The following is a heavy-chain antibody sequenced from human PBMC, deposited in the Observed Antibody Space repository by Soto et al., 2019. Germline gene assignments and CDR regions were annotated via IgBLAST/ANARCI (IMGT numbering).Heavy chain of an antibody. Sequence: GGSLRLSCAASGFTFSSYGMHWVRQAPGKGLGWVAVISYDGSNKYYADSVKGRFTISRDNSKNTLYLQMNSLRAEDTAVYYCAKDWVPYSSGWDYYFYGMDVWGQGTTVTVSS. J-gene: IGHJ6*02. D-gene: IGHD6-19*01. CDR1: GFTFSSYG. CDR3: AKDWVPYSSGWDYYFYGMDV. CDR2: ISYDGSNK. V-gene: IGHV3-30*18.